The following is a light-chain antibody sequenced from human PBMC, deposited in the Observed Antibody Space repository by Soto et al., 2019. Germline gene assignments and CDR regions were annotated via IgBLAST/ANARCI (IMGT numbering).Light chain of an antibody. CDR2: DVS. V-gene: IGLV2-11*01. J-gene: IGLJ1*01. CDR3: CSSAGSPMDV. CDR1: SSDVGGYNY. Sequence: QSVLTQPRSVSGSPGQSVTISCTGTSSDVGGYNYVSWYQQHPGKAPKVMIYDVSERPSGVPDRFSGSKSGNTASLTISGLQSEYDAYYYCCSSAGSPMDVFGTGTKLTVL.